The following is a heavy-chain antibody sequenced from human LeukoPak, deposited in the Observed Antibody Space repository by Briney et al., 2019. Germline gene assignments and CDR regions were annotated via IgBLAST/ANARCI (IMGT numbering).Heavy chain of an antibody. V-gene: IGHV3-33*08. Sequence: GGSLRLSCAASGFTFSSYAMSWVRQAPGKGLEWVAVIWYDGSNKYYADSVKGRFTISRDNSKSTLYLQMNSLRAEDTAVYYCARDSSGCPDYWGQGTLVTVSS. CDR3: ARDSSGCPDY. J-gene: IGHJ4*02. D-gene: IGHD3-22*01. CDR2: IWYDGSNK. CDR1: GFTFSSYA.